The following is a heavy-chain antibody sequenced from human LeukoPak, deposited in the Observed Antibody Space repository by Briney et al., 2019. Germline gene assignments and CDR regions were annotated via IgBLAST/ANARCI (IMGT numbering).Heavy chain of an antibody. D-gene: IGHD3-22*01. Sequence: ASVKVSCKASGYTFTSYGISWVRQAPGQGLEWMEWISAYNGNTNYAQKLQGRVTMTTDTSTSTAYMELRSLRSDDTAVYYCARGPNYYDSSGYYYGHAGGSGAFDIWGQGTMVTVSS. CDR2: ISAYNGNT. CDR3: ARGPNYYDSSGYYYGHAGGSGAFDI. J-gene: IGHJ3*02. CDR1: GYTFTSYG. V-gene: IGHV1-18*01.